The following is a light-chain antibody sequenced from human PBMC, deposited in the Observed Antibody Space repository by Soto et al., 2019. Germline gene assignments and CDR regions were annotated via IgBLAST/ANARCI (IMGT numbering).Light chain of an antibody. V-gene: IGLV2-14*01. CDR2: EVS. Sequence: QSVLTQPASVSGSPGQSITISCTGTSSDIGGYNYVSWYQQHPGKVPKLIIFEVSTRPSGVSNRFSGSKSGNTASLTISGLQADDEADYYCGSFTTSTTLYVFGTGTKVTVL. CDR3: GSFTTSTTLYV. CDR1: SSDIGGYNY. J-gene: IGLJ1*01.